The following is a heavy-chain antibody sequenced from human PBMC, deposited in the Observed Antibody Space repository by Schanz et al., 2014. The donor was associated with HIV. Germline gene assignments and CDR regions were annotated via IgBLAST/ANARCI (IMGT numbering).Heavy chain of an antibody. CDR1: RGSFSGYY. Sequence: QVLLQQWGAGLMKPSETLSLTCAVHRGSFSGYYWNWIRQPPGKGLEWIGEISHSGGTNYNPSLKSRVTISVDTSENHFSLNLNSVTAADTAVYYCARHQRISIFGMPTNGLDVWGQGTTVTVSS. CDR3: ARHQRISIFGMPTNGLDV. D-gene: IGHD3-3*01. V-gene: IGHV4-34*01. J-gene: IGHJ6*02. CDR2: ISHSGGT.